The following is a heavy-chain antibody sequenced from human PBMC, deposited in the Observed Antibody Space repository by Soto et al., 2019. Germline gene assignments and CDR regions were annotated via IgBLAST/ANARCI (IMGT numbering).Heavy chain of an antibody. CDR3: ARVWGDILIPEGWFDP. CDR2: IYNSATT. D-gene: IGHD3-9*01. J-gene: IGHJ5*02. CDR1: GGSISTGGYY. V-gene: IGHV4-31*03. Sequence: SETLSLTCTVSGGSISTGGYYWSWIRQHPGKGLEWIGYIYNSATTYYNPSLKSRVTISVDTSKNQFSLKLSSVTAADTAVYYCARVWGDILIPEGWFDPWGQGTLVTVSS.